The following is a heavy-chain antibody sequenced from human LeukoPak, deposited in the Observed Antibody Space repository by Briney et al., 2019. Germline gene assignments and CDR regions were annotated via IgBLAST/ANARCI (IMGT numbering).Heavy chain of an antibody. CDR1: GYSISSGYY. CDR2: IYHSGST. CDR3: ARHDDYGDDEVGVGDY. Sequence: SETLSLTCTVSGYSISSGYYWGWIRQPPGKGLEWIGSIYHSGSTYYNPSLKSRVTISVDTSKNQFSLKLSSVTAADTAVYYCARHDDYGDDEVGVGDYWGQGALVTVSS. J-gene: IGHJ4*02. D-gene: IGHD4-17*01. V-gene: IGHV4-38-2*02.